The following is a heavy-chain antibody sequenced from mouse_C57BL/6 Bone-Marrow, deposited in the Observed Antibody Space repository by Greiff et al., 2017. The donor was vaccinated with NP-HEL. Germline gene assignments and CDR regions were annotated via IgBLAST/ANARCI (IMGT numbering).Heavy chain of an antibody. CDR2: INPSTGGT. CDR3: ARLLLLWFAY. D-gene: IGHD2-3*01. J-gene: IGHJ3*01. Sequence: VQLKESGPELVKPGASVKISCKASGYSFTGYYMNWVKQSPEKSLEWIGEINPSTGGTTYNQKFKAKATLTVDKSSSTAYMQLKSLTSEDSAVYYCARLLLLWFAYWGQGTLVTVSA. V-gene: IGHV1-42*01. CDR1: GYSFTGYY.